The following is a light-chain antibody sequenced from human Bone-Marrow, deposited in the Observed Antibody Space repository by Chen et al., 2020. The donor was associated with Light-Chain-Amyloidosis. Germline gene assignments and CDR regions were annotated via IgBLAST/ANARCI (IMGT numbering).Light chain of an antibody. CDR1: GSDVGTYNY. CDR2: EVS. J-gene: IGLJ2*01. CDR3: TTHAGINTVL. Sequence: QSALTQPPSASGSPGQSVTISCTGTGSDVGTYNYVAWYPQHPGKVLKLMIYEVSKRPSGVPDRFSVSKSRNTAALTVSELQAAAEADYYCTTHAGINTVLFGGATKLTVL. V-gene: IGLV2-8*01.